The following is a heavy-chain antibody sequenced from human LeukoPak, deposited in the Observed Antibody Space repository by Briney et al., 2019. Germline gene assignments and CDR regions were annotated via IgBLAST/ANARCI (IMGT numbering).Heavy chain of an antibody. J-gene: IGHJ3*02. CDR2: KSYDGSNK. V-gene: IGHV3-30*03. Sequence: GGSLRLSCAASGFTFSSYGMHWVRQAPGKGLEWVAVKSYDGSNKYYADSVKGRFTISRDNSKNTLYLQMNSLRAEDTAVYYCARDVVVPAANRGDAFDIWGQGTMVTVSS. CDR3: ARDVVVPAANRGDAFDI. CDR1: GFTFSSYG. D-gene: IGHD2-2*01.